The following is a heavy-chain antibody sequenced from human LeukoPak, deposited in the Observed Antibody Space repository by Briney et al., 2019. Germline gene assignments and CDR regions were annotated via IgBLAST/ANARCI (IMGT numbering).Heavy chain of an antibody. J-gene: IGHJ5*02. CDR1: GGTFSSYA. D-gene: IGHD3-3*01. Sequence: SVKVSCKASGGTFSSYAISWVRQAPGQGLEWMGGIIPIFGTANYAQKFQGRVTITADESTSTAYMELSSLRSEDTAVYYCARETAGFWSGYSRPNWFDPWDQGTLVTVSS. CDR3: ARETAGFWSGYSRPNWFDP. V-gene: IGHV1-69*13. CDR2: IIPIFGTA.